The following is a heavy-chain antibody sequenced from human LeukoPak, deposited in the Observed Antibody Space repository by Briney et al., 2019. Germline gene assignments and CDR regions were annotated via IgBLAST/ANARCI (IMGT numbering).Heavy chain of an antibody. Sequence: SETLSLTCTVSGGSISSSSYYWGWLRQPPGKGLEWLGSIYYSGSTYYNPSLKSRVTISVDTSKNQFSLKLSSVTAADTAVYYCASGRITMVRGVITRAYFDYWGQGTLVTVSS. CDR3: ASGRITMVRGVITRAYFDY. CDR1: GGSISSSSYY. V-gene: IGHV4-39*01. J-gene: IGHJ4*02. CDR2: IYYSGST. D-gene: IGHD3-10*01.